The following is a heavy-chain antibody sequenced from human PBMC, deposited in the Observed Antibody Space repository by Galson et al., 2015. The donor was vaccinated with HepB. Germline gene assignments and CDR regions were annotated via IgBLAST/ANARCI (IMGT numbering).Heavy chain of an antibody. V-gene: IGHV3-30*04. D-gene: IGHD6-13*01. CDR2: ISYDGSNK. Sequence: SLRLSCAASGFTFSSYAMHWVRQAPGKGLEWVAVISYDGSNKYYADSVKGRFTISRDNSKNTLYLQMNSLRAEDTAVYYCARDGGRAYSSSWYKGGGMDVWGQGTTVTVSS. J-gene: IGHJ6*02. CDR3: ARDGGRAYSSSWYKGGGMDV. CDR1: GFTFSSYA.